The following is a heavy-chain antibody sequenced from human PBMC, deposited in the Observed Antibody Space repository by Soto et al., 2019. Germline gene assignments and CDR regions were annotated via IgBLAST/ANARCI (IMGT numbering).Heavy chain of an antibody. CDR3: AREGGYCTSTTCYDYGMDV. J-gene: IGHJ6*02. V-gene: IGHV3-21*01. CDR1: GFIFSSYN. CDR2: INPSSSYI. Sequence: EVQLVESGGGLVKPGGSLRLSCAASGFIFSSYNMNWVRQAPGKGLEWVSSINPSSSYIYHPDSVKGRFTISRDNAHNSLYLPMNSLRAEDTAVYYCAREGGYCTSTTCYDYGMDVWGQGTTVTVSS. D-gene: IGHD2-2*01.